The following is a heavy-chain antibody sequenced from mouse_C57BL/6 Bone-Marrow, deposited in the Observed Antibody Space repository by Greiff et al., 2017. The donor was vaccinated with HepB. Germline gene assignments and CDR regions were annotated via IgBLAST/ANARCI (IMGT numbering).Heavy chain of an antibody. D-gene: IGHD2-4*01. CDR2: VSSGSSTI. CDR1: GFTFSDYG. CDR3: ARSTMITTVDY. J-gene: IGHJ2*01. V-gene: IGHV5-17*01. Sequence: EVKLVESGGGLVKPGGSLKLSCAASGFTFSDYGMHWVRQAPEKGLEWVAYVSSGSSTIYYADTVKGRFTIARDNAKNTLFLQMNSLRSEATAMYYCARSTMITTVDYWGQGTTLTVSS.